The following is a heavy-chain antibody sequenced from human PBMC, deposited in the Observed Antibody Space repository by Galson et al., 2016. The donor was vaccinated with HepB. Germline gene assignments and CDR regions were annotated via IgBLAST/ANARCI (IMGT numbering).Heavy chain of an antibody. CDR1: GFTVSSNY. CDR2: IYSGGST. Sequence: SLRLSCAASGFTVSSNYMSWVRQAPGKGLEWVSVIYSGGSTYYADSVKGRFTISRDNSKNTLYLQMNSLRAEDTAVYYCARVDANGAFDIWGQGTMVTVSS. J-gene: IGHJ3*02. CDR3: ARVDANGAFDI. D-gene: IGHD2-8*01. V-gene: IGHV3-53*01.